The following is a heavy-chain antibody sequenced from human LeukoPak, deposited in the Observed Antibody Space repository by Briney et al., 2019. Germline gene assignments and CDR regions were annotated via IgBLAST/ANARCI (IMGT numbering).Heavy chain of an antibody. Sequence: PSETLSLTCTVSGGSISSSSYYWGWIRQPPGKGLVWIGSIYYSGSTYYNPSLKSRVTISVDTSKNQFSLKLSSVTAADTAVYYCARGHLPYDILTGYITRSGIWFDPWGQGTLVTVSS. D-gene: IGHD3-9*01. V-gene: IGHV4-39*07. CDR1: GGSISSSSYY. CDR2: IYYSGST. CDR3: ARGHLPYDILTGYITRSGIWFDP. J-gene: IGHJ5*02.